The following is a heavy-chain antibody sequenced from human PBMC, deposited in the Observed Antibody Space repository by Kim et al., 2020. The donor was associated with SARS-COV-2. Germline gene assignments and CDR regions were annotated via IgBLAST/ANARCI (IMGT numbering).Heavy chain of an antibody. J-gene: IGHJ4*02. Sequence: YAGSVRDRFTIPRDSSKNTVYLQMDALRGEGTALYYCANDDPAFGWPTFDWWGQGTLVTVSS. D-gene: IGHD6-19*01. CDR3: ANDDPAFGWPTFDW. V-gene: IGHV3-23*05.